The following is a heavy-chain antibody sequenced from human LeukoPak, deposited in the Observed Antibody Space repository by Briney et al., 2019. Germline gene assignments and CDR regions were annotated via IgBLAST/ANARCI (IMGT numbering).Heavy chain of an antibody. D-gene: IGHD2-15*01. V-gene: IGHV3-23*01. Sequence: PGGSLRLSCAASGFIFSSYAMSWVRQVPGKGLEWVSLISGSGGFTYYADSVKGRFTISRDNSKNTLYLQMNSLRAEDTAVYYCARLGYCSGGSCYYSPTQNVDYWGQGTLVTVSS. CDR2: ISGSGGFT. J-gene: IGHJ4*02. CDR1: GFIFSSYA. CDR3: ARLGYCSGGSCYYSPTQNVDY.